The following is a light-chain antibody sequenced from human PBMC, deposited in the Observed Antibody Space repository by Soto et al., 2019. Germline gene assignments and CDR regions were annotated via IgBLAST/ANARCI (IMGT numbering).Light chain of an antibody. Sequence: DIQMTQSPSTLSASVGDRVTITCRASQSLGIWLAWHQQKPGKAPKLLIYDASTLKSGDPSRFSGSGSGTKFTLPISSLQPDDFATYYCQEYNSYSGTFGQGTTVDTK. CDR2: DAS. V-gene: IGKV1-5*01. J-gene: IGKJ1*01. CDR1: QSLGIW. CDR3: QEYNSYSGT.